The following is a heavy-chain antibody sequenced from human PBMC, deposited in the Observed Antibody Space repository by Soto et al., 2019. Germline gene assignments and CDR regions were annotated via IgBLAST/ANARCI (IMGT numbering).Heavy chain of an antibody. CDR1: GFTFSSYA. V-gene: IGHV3-23*01. CDR2: ISGSGGST. Sequence: EVQLLESGGGLVQPGGSLRLSCAASGFTFSSYAMSWVRQAPGKGLEWVSAISGSGGSTYYADSVKGRFTISRDNSKNTLYLQMNNLRAEDTAVYYCAKAGGRINHFYFHMDVWGKGTTVTVSS. D-gene: IGHD3-16*01. CDR3: AKAGGRINHFYFHMDV. J-gene: IGHJ6*03.